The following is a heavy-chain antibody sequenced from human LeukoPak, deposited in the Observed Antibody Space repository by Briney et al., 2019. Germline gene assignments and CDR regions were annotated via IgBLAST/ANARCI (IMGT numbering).Heavy chain of an antibody. Sequence: GSLSLSCAASGFTVSSYAMHWVRPAPGKGLEWVAVISYDGSNKYYADSVKGRFTISRDNSKNTLYLQMTSLRVEDTAVYFCARDNGYYSDSRDAFDIWGQGTMVTVSS. V-gene: IGHV3-30-3*01. CDR3: ARDNGYYSDSRDAFDI. D-gene: IGHD3-22*01. J-gene: IGHJ3*02. CDR2: ISYDGSNK. CDR1: GFTVSSYA.